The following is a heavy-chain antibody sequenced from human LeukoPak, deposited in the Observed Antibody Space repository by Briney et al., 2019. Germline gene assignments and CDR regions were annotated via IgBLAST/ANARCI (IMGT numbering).Heavy chain of an antibody. CDR1: GGSISNGDNY. V-gene: IGHV4-30-4*01. Sequence: SQTLSLTCTASGGSISNGDNYWSWIRQPPGKGLEWIGYIYHSGSTYYNPSLESRVTISIDTSKNQFSLKLSSVTAADTAVYYCARDASGTSYGYWGQGTLVTVSS. CDR3: ARDASGTSYGY. J-gene: IGHJ4*02. D-gene: IGHD1-14*01. CDR2: IYHSGST.